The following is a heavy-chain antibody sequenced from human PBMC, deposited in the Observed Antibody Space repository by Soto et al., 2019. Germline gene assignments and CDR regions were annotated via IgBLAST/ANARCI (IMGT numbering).Heavy chain of an antibody. D-gene: IGHD3-9*01. CDR2: ISWNSGSI. V-gene: IGHV3-9*01. CDR3: AKAYDILTGYYPNWFDP. Sequence: GGSLILSCAASGFTFDDYAMHWVRQAPGKGLGWVSGISWNSGSIGYVDSVKGRFTISRDNAKNSLYLQMNSLRAEDTALYSCAKAYDILTGYYPNWFDPWGQGTLVTVSS. J-gene: IGHJ5*02. CDR1: GFTFDDYA.